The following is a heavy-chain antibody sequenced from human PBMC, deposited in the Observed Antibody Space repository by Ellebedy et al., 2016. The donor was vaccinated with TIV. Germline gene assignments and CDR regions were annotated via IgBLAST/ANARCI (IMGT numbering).Heavy chain of an antibody. V-gene: IGHV3-74*01. CDR2: INADGVYT. Sequence: GESLKISCEASGFTFSKYWMHWVRQAPGKGLAWVARINADGVYTSYAESVKGRVTISRDNARKSLYLQMNSLRSEDTAFYYCVKGLDAFDIWGQGTMVTVSS. CDR3: VKGLDAFDI. J-gene: IGHJ3*02. CDR1: GFTFSKYW.